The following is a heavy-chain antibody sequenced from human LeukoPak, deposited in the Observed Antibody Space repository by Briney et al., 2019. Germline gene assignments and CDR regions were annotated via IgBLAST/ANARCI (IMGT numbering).Heavy chain of an antibody. D-gene: IGHD6-6*01. CDR1: GFTFSDYW. CDR2: IKQDGSQR. CDR3: ARRGGSSSRRSPIDY. V-gene: IGHV3-7*01. Sequence: QPGGSLRLSCTASGFTFSDYWMTWVRQAPGKGPEWVANIKQDGSQRYYVGSVRGRFTISRDNAKNSLFLQMNGLRAEDTAVYYCARRGGSSSRRSPIDYWGQGTLVTVSS. J-gene: IGHJ4*02.